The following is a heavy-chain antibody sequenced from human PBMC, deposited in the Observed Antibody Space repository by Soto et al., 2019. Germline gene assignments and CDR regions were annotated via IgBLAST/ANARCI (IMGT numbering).Heavy chain of an antibody. CDR2: INPSGGST. CDR1: GYTFTSYY. Sequence: ASVKVSCKASGYTFTSYYMHWVRQAPGQGLEWMGIINPSGGSTGYAQKFQGRVTMTRDTSTSTVYMELSSLRSEDTAVYYCARDGYCISTSCYTFMDVWGQGTTVTVSS. CDR3: ARDGYCISTSCYTFMDV. D-gene: IGHD2-2*02. V-gene: IGHV1-46*01. J-gene: IGHJ6*02.